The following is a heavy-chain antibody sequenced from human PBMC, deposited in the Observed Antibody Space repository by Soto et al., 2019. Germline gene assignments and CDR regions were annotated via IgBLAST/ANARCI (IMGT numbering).Heavy chain of an antibody. J-gene: IGHJ4*02. V-gene: IGHV3-15*07. CDR2: IKSKSDGGTT. D-gene: IGHD3-22*01. CDR1: GFSFSDAW. Sequence: GGSLRLSCAAPGFSFSDAWMNWVRQAPGKGLEWVARIKSKSDGGTTDYAAPVKGRFTISRDDSKNTLYLQMNSLRSEDTPLYYCTTLTRIVVHLDCWGRGTLVTVSS. CDR3: TTLTRIVVHLDC.